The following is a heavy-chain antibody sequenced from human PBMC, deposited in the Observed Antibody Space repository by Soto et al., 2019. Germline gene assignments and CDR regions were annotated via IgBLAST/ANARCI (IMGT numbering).Heavy chain of an antibody. CDR3: TLYYGSGAPPF. Sequence: GGSLRLSCAASGFTFSNAWMSWVRQAPGKGLEWVGRIKSKTDGGTTDYAAPVKGRFTISRDDSKNTLYLQMNSLKTEDTAVYYCTLYYGSGAPPFWGQGTLVTVSS. J-gene: IGHJ4*02. V-gene: IGHV3-15*01. D-gene: IGHD3-10*01. CDR1: GFTFSNAW. CDR2: IKSKTDGGTT.